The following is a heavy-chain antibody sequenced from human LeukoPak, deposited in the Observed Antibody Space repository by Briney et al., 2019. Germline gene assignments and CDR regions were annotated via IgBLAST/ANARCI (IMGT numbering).Heavy chain of an antibody. J-gene: IGHJ4*02. V-gene: IGHV1-46*01. CDR1: GYTFTSYY. CDR3: ASGQRTYSSSWSTFDY. D-gene: IGHD6-13*01. CDR2: INPSGGST. Sequence: ASVKVSCKASGYTFTSYYMHWVRQAPGQGLEWMGIINPSGGSTSYAQKFQGRVTMTRDTSTSTVHMELSSLRSEDTAVYYCASGQRTYSSSWSTFDYWGQGTLVTVSS.